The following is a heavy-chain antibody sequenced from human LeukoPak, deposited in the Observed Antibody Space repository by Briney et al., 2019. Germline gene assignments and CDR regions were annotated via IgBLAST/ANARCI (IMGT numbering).Heavy chain of an antibody. V-gene: IGHV5-51*01. CDR2: IYPGDSDT. D-gene: IGHD1-14*01. J-gene: IGHJ4*02. CDR1: GYSFTSYW. CDR3: ARGPDGAYYFDS. Sequence: GESLKISCKGSGYSFTSYWIGWVRQMPGQGLEWMGIIYPGDSDTTYSPSFQGQDTISVDSSISTAYLQWSSLKASDTAMYFCARGPDGAYYFDSWGQGTLVSVSS.